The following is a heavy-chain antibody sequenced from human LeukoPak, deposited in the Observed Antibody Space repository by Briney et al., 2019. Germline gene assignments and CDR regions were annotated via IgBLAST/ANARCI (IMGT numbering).Heavy chain of an antibody. D-gene: IGHD6-19*01. V-gene: IGHV4-59*08. J-gene: IGHJ6*02. CDR2: IYYSGST. CDR1: GGSISSYY. Sequence: PSETLSLTCTVSGGSISSYYWSWIRQPPGKGLEWIGYIYYSGSTNYNPSLKSRVTISVDTSKNQFSLKLSSVTAADTAVYYCAGAVAVYYYYGMDVWGQGTTVTVSS. CDR3: AGAVAVYYYYGMDV.